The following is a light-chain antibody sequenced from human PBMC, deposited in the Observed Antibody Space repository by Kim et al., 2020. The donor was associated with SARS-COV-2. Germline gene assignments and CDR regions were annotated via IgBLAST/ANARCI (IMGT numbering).Light chain of an antibody. CDR1: KLGDKY. CDR2: QDS. CDR3: QAWGSCTACV. J-gene: IGLJ3*02. V-gene: IGLV3-1*01. Sequence: SYELTQPPSVSVSPGQTSSITCSGDKLGDKYACWYQQKPCQSPVLVIYQDSKRPSGIPERFSGSNSGNTATLTISGTQAMDEAYCYCQAWGSCTACVFGG.